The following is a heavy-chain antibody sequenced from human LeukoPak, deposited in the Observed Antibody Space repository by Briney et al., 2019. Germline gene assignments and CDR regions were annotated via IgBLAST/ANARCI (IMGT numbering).Heavy chain of an antibody. Sequence: SETLSLTCTVSGGSISSTSYYWGWIRQPPGKGLEWIGSIYYSGTTYYNPSLKSRVTISVDTSKNQFSLNLSSVTAADTAIYYCARHKYLGGLFDPWGQGTLVTVSS. CDR2: IYYSGTT. CDR3: ARHKYLGGLFDP. V-gene: IGHV4-39*01. J-gene: IGHJ5*02. CDR1: GGSISSTSYY. D-gene: IGHD3-10*01.